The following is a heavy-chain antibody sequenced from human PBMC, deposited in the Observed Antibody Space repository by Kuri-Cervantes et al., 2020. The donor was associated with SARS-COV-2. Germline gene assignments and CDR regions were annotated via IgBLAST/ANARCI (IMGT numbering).Heavy chain of an antibody. CDR2: ISGGST. CDR1: GFTVSSNE. D-gene: IGHD3-22*01. V-gene: IGHV3-38-3*01. Sequence: ETLSLTCAASGFTVSSNEMSWVRQAPGKGLEWVSSISGGSTYYADSRKGRFTISRDNSKNTLHLQMNSLRAEDTAVYYCANGGSGYYLHDAFDIWGQGTMVTVSS. CDR3: ANGGSGYYLHDAFDI. J-gene: IGHJ3*02.